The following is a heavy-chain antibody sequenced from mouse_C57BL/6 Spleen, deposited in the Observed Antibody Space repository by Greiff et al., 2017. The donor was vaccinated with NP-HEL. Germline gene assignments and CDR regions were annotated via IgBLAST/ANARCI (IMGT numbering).Heavy chain of an antibody. V-gene: IGHV7-1*01. CDR3: ARDGSLYDGYYRFAY. D-gene: IGHD2-3*01. Sequence: EVMLVESGGGLVQSGRSLRLSCATSGFTFSDFYMEWVRQAPGKGLEWIAASRNKANDYTTEYSASVKGRFIVSRDTSQSILYLQMNALRAEDTAIYYCARDGSLYDGYYRFAYWGQGTLVTVSA. J-gene: IGHJ3*01. CDR1: GFTFSDFY. CDR2: SRNKANDYTT.